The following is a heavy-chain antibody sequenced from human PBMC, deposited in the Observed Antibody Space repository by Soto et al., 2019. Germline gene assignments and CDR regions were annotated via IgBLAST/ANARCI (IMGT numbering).Heavy chain of an antibody. J-gene: IGHJ6*02. Sequence: QVQLVQSGAEVKKPGSSVKVSCKASGGTFSSYAISWVRQAPGQVLEWMGGIIPIFGTANYAQKFQGRVTITADESTSTAYMELSSLRSEDTAVYYCARRIAVAGTTPYYYGMDVWGQGTTVTVSS. CDR1: GGTFSSYA. D-gene: IGHD6-19*01. CDR3: ARRIAVAGTTPYYYGMDV. V-gene: IGHV1-69*12. CDR2: IIPIFGTA.